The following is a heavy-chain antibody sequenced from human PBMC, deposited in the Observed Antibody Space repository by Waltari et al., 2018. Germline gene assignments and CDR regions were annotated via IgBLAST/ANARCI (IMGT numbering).Heavy chain of an antibody. D-gene: IGHD5-12*01. CDR1: GGSISSSSYY. CDR3: ARLSVEMATSFDY. Sequence: QLQLQESGPGLVKPSETLSLTCPVSGGSISSSSYYWGWIRQPPGKGREWIGSIYYSGSTYYNPSLKSRVTISVDTSKNQFSLKLSSVTAADTAVYYCARLSVEMATSFDYWGQGTLVTVSS. J-gene: IGHJ4*02. CDR2: IYYSGST. V-gene: IGHV4-39*01.